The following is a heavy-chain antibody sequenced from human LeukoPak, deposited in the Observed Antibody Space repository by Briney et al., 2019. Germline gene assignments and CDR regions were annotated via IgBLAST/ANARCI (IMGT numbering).Heavy chain of an antibody. CDR3: ARGGPTDAFDI. V-gene: IGHV3-21*01. CDR1: GFTFSSYS. CDR2: ISSSSSYI. J-gene: IGHJ3*02. Sequence: GVLKISCAASGFTFSSYSMNWVRQAPGKGLEWVSSISSSSSYIYYADSVKGRFTISRDNAKNSLYLQMNSLRAEDTAVYYCARGGPTDAFDIWGQGTMVTVSS.